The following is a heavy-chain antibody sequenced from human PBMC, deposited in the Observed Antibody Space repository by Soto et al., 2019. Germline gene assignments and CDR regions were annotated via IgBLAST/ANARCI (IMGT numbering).Heavy chain of an antibody. J-gene: IGHJ4*02. D-gene: IGHD3-9*01. CDR1: GFTLSYYG. CDR3: AKWPITSLPGYAPFDW. V-gene: IGHV3-23*01. CDR2: VSPNGQGI. Sequence: EVQLLESGGGLVQPGGSLRLSCAASGFTLSYYGMSWVRQAPGKGLEWVSAVSPNGQGIYYADSVRGRFTISRDISKNTVFLHMDSLRAEDTAVYYCAKWPITSLPGYAPFDWWGQGTRVTVSS.